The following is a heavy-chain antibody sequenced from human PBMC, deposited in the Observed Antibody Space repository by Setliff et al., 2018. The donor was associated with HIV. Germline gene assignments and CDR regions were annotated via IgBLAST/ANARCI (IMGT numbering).Heavy chain of an antibody. CDR2: FDPQDGET. V-gene: IGHV1-24*01. CDR3: ARGALLAVFDFDH. Sequence: ASVKVSCKVSGFTLSEVSIHWVRQRPGKGLEWMGYFDPQDGETVYAQKFQGRITMTEDTSTDTAYMEMSGLRSDDTAVYFCARGALLAVFDFDHWGHGTQVTVSS. J-gene: IGHJ4*01. CDR1: GFTLSEVS. D-gene: IGHD3-10*01.